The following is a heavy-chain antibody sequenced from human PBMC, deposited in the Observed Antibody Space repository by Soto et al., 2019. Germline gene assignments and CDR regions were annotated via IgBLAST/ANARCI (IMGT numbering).Heavy chain of an antibody. CDR2: IVVGSGDT. Sequence: SVKVSCKASGFTFTSSAVQWVRQARGQRLEWIGWIVVGSGDTNYPQKFQERVTITRDMSTSTAYMELSSLRFEDTAVYYCAADRDYDFWSGLTRDPPWNLDYWGQGTLVPV. D-gene: IGHD3-3*01. J-gene: IGHJ4*02. V-gene: IGHV1-58*01. CDR1: GFTFTSSA. CDR3: AADRDYDFWSGLTRDPPWNLDY.